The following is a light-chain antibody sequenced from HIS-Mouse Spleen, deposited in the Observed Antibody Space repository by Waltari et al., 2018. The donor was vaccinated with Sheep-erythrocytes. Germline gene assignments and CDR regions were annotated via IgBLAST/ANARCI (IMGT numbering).Light chain of an antibody. J-gene: IGLJ2*01. Sequence: SYELTQPPSVSVSPGQTASITCSGDKLGDKYACWYQQKPGQSPVLVLYQDSKRPSGLPERFSGSNSGNTATLTISGTQAMDEADYYCQAWDSSTAVFGGGTKLTVL. CDR3: QAWDSSTAV. V-gene: IGLV3-1*01. CDR2: QDS. CDR1: KLGDKY.